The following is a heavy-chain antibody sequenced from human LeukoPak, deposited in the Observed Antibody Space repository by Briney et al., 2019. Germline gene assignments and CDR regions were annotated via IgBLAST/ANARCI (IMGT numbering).Heavy chain of an antibody. V-gene: IGHV4-39*07. D-gene: IGHD5-24*01. CDR2: INYSGST. J-gene: IGHJ5*02. CDR3: ARGSGGYMFDP. CDR1: GGSISSDNYY. Sequence: SETLSLTCTVSGGSISSDNYYWGWIRQPPGKGLEWIGSINYSGSTYYNPSLKSRVTMSVDTSKNQFSLKLNSVTAADTAVYYCARGSGGYMFDPWGQGTLVTVSS.